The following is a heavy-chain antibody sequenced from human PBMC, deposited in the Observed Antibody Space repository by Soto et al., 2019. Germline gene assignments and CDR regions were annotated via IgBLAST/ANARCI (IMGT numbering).Heavy chain of an antibody. CDR2: IIPIFGTA. D-gene: IGHD2-2*01. V-gene: IGHV1-69*13. CDR1: GGTFISYA. CDR3: AIVVVPRMDV. Sequence: SVKVSFKASGGTFISYAMSWVRQAPGQGLEWMGGIIPIFGTANYAQKFQGRVTITADESTSTAYMELSSLRSEDTAVYYCAIVVVPRMDVWGQGTTVTVSS. J-gene: IGHJ6*02.